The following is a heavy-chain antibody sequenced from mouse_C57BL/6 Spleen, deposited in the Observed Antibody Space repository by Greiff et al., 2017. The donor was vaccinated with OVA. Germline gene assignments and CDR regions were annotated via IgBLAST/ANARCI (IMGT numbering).Heavy chain of an antibody. CDR2: INYDGSST. CDR3: ARDQAGSSYFDY. V-gene: IGHV5-16*01. Sequence: VQLVESEGGLVQPGSSMKLSCTASGFTFSDYYMAWVRQVPEKGLEWVANINYDGSSTYYLDSLKSRFIISRDNAKNILYLQMSSLKSEDTATYYCARDQAGSSYFDYWGQGTTLTVSS. J-gene: IGHJ2*01. CDR1: GFTFSDYY. D-gene: IGHD1-1*01.